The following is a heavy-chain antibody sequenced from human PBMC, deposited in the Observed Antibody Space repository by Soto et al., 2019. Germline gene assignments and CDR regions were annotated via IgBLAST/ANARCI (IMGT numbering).Heavy chain of an antibody. CDR2: ISSSSSYI. CDR3: ARDSSSGGMDV. D-gene: IGHD6-19*01. Sequence: PGGSLRVSCAASGFIFSSYSMNWVRQAPGKGLEWVSSISSSSSYIYYADSVKGRFTISRDNAKNSLYLQMNSLRAEDTAVYYCARDSSSGGMDVWGKGTTVTVSS. CDR1: GFIFSSYS. V-gene: IGHV3-21*01. J-gene: IGHJ6*04.